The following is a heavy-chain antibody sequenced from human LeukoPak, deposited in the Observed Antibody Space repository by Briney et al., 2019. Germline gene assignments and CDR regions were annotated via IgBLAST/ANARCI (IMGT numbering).Heavy chain of an antibody. Sequence: GGSLRLSCAASGFTFNSYSMNWVRQAPGKGLEWVSYISSSSSTIYYADSVKGRFTISRDNAKNSLHLQMNSLRDEDTAVYYCARDLCGGDCYSDYWGQGTLVTVSS. CDR1: GFTFNSYS. D-gene: IGHD2-21*02. CDR3: ARDLCGGDCYSDY. V-gene: IGHV3-48*02. CDR2: ISSSSSTI. J-gene: IGHJ4*02.